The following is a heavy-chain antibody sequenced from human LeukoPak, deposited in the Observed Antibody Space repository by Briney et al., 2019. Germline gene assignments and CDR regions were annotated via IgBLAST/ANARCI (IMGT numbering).Heavy chain of an antibody. D-gene: IGHD5-18*01. J-gene: IGHJ6*02. Sequence: ASVRVSCTASGHTFTSFYMHWVRQAPGQGLEWMGWISAYNGNINYAQKFQGRVTMTTDTSTSTAYMELRSLRSDDTAVYYCARESGGYRYGYFYYYDMDVWGQGTTVTVSS. CDR2: ISAYNGNI. V-gene: IGHV1-18*04. CDR3: ARESGGYRYGYFYYYDMDV. CDR1: GHTFTSFY.